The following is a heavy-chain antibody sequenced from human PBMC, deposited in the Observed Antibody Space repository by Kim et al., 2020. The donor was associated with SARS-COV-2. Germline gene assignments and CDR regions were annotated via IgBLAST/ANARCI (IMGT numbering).Heavy chain of an antibody. J-gene: IGHJ5*02. CDR3: AKVTYNWNYVKWFDP. Sequence: GGSLRLSCAASGFTFSSYAMSWVRQAPGKGLEWVSAISGSGGSTYYADSVKGRFTISRDNSKNTLYLQMNSLRAEDTAVYYCAKVTYNWNYVKWFDPWGQGTLVTVSS. CDR2: ISGSGGST. D-gene: IGHD1-7*01. V-gene: IGHV3-23*01. CDR1: GFTFSSYA.